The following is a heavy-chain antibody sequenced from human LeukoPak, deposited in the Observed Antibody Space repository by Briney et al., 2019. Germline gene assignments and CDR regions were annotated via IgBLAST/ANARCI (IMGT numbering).Heavy chain of an antibody. Sequence: GSLRLSCAASGFTFSSYGMHWVRQAPGKGLEWVAVISYDGSNEYYADSVKGRFTISRDNSKNTVYLQMNSLRAEDTAVYYCAKDSYGMDVWGQGTTVTVSS. J-gene: IGHJ6*02. CDR2: ISYDGSNE. CDR3: AKDSYGMDV. CDR1: GFTFSSYG. V-gene: IGHV3-30*18.